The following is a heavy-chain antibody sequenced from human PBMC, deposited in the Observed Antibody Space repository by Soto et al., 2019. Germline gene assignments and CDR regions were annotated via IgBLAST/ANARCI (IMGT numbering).Heavy chain of an antibody. D-gene: IGHD2-2*01. CDR1: GGSISSYY. CDR2: IYYSGST. CDR3: ARSTYYAGFDY. V-gene: IGHV4-59*01. J-gene: IGHJ4*02. Sequence: SETLSLTCTVSGGSISSYYWSWIRQPPGKGLEWIGYIYYSGSTNYNPSLKSRVTISVDTSKNQFSLKLSSVAAADTAVYYCARSTYYAGFDYWGQGTLVTVSS.